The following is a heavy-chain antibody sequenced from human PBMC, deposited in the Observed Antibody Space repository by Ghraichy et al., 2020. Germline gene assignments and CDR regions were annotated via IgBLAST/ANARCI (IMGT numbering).Heavy chain of an antibody. Sequence: LSLTCAASGFTFSDYAMHWVRQAPGKGLEWVAVISYDGSNKYYADSVKGRFTISRDNSKNTLYLQMNSLTAEDTAVYFCASESGSWSQGSLVTVSS. V-gene: IGHV3-30-3*01. D-gene: IGHD1-26*01. CDR2: ISYDGSNK. CDR3: ASESGS. J-gene: IGHJ4*02. CDR1: GFTFSDYA.